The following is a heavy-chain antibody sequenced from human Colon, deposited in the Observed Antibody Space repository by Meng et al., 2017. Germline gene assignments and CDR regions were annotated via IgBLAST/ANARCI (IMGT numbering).Heavy chain of an antibody. J-gene: IGHJ4*01. CDR1: GFTFTSHG. CDR3: ARCYGDWFSGDH. D-gene: IGHD3/OR15-3a*01. V-gene: IGHV3-33*01. Sequence: VQLLDFGGGGVQPGRSLRLSCATSGFTFTSHGLHWVRQAPGKGLEWVAVIWYDGSKEYYADSVKGRFTISRDDSKNTIYLQMNSLRAEDTAVYYCARCYGDWFSGDHWGRGTLVTVSS. CDR2: IWYDGSKE.